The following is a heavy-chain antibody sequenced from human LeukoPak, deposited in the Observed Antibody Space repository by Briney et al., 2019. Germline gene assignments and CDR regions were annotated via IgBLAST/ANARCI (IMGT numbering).Heavy chain of an antibody. V-gene: IGHV3-7*01. D-gene: IGHD2-2*01. CDR2: IKQDGSEK. CDR3: ARVGYCSSTSCYAPSGVAFDI. J-gene: IGHJ3*02. Sequence: GGSLRLSXAASGFTFSSYWMSWVRQAPGKGVEWVASIKQDGSEKYYVDSVKGRFTISRDNAKNSLYLQMNSLRAEDTAVYYCARVGYCSSTSCYAPSGVAFDIWGQGTMVTVSS. CDR1: GFTFSSYW.